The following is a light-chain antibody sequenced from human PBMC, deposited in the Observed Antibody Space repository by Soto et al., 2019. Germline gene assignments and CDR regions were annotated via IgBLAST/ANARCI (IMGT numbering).Light chain of an antibody. CDR1: QSVSSNY. Sequence: EIVLTQSPGTLSLSPEERATLSCRASQSVSSNYLAWYQQKPGQAPRLLIYGASRRATGIPDRFSGSGSGTDFTLTISRLEPEDFAVYYCQQNDSSPRTFGQGTKVEIQ. CDR3: QQNDSSPRT. J-gene: IGKJ1*01. V-gene: IGKV3-20*01. CDR2: GAS.